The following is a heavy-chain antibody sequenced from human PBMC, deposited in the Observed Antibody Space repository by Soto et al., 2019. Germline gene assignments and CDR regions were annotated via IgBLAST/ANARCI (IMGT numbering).Heavy chain of an antibody. D-gene: IGHD3-3*01. J-gene: IGHJ6*02. CDR2: ISAYNGNT. V-gene: IGHV1-18*01. Sequence: ASVKVSCKASGYTFTSYGISWVRQAPGQGLEWMGWISAYNGNTNYAQKLQGRVTMTTDTSTSTAYMELRSLRAEDTAVYYCAVDFWTGSHLYGMGDWGQGTTVTVSS. CDR1: GYTFTSYG. CDR3: AVDFWTGSHLYGMGD.